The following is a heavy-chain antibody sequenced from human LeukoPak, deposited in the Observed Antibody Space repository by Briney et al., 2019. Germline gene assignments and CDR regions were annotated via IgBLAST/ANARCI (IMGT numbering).Heavy chain of an antibody. CDR2: IYYSGST. Sequence: KPSETLSLTCTVSGGSISSYYWSWIRQPPGKGLEWIGYIYYSGSTNYNPSLKSRVTISVGTSKNQFSLKLSSVTAADTAVYYCARTSSGHYYFDYWGQGTLVTVSS. CDR3: ARTSSGHYYFDY. J-gene: IGHJ4*02. CDR1: GGSISSYY. D-gene: IGHD3-22*01. V-gene: IGHV4-59*01.